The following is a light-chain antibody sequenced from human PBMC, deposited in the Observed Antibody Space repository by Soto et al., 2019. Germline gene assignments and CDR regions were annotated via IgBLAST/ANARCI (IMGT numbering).Light chain of an antibody. CDR1: SSDIGDYNY. CDR3: SSYGGSNNLI. V-gene: IGLV2-8*01. CDR2: EAN. Sequence: QSALTQPPSASGSPGQSVIISCTGTSSDIGDYNYVSWYQQRPAKAPKLLIYEANKRPSGVPDRFSGSKSGNTASLTVSGLQAEHEADYHFSSYGGSNNLIFGGGTKLTVL. J-gene: IGLJ2*01.